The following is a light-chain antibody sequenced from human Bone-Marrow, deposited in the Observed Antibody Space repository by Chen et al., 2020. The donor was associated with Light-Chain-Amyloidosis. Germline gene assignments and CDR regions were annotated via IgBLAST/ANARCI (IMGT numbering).Light chain of an antibody. CDR2: DDS. V-gene: IGLV3-21*02. CDR3: QVWDRSSDRPV. Sequence: SYVLTQPSSVSVAAGQTATIACGGNNIGSTSVHWYQQTPGQAPLLVVYDDSDRPSGIPERLSGSNSGNTATLTISRVEAGDEADYYCQVWDRSSDRPVFGGGTKLTV. CDR1: NIGSTS. J-gene: IGLJ3*02.